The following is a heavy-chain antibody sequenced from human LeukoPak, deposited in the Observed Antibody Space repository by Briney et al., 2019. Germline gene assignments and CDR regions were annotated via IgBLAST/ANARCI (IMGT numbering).Heavy chain of an antibody. D-gene: IGHD3-22*01. Sequence: GASLRLSCAASGFTFSSYAMSWVRQAPGKGLEWVSGISGSGGTTYYADSVKGRFTISRDNSKNTLYLQMNTLRAEDTAVYYCAKASYYYDSSGYYRLGYFNYWGQGTLVAVSP. J-gene: IGHJ4*02. V-gene: IGHV3-23*01. CDR1: GFTFSSYA. CDR2: ISGSGGTT. CDR3: AKASYYYDSSGYYRLGYFNY.